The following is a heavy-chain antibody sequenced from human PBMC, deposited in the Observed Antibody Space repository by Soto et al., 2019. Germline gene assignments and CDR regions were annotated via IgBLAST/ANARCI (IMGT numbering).Heavy chain of an antibody. CDR2: IYYSGST. J-gene: IGHJ4*02. V-gene: IGHV4-31*03. D-gene: IGHD5-12*01. Sequence: SETLSLTCTVSGGSISSGGYYWSWIRQHPGKGLEWIGYIYYSGSTYYNPSLKSRVTISVDTSKNQFSLKLSSVTAADTAVYYCARDDRYSGYKYDYWGQGTLVTVSS. CDR3: ARDDRYSGYKYDY. CDR1: GGSISSGGYY.